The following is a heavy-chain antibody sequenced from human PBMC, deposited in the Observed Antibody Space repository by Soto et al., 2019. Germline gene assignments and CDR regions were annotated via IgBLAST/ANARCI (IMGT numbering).Heavy chain of an antibody. J-gene: IGHJ3*02. CDR3: ARDGYYDSSGSPPAAFDI. V-gene: IGHV3-48*01. Sequence: GGSLRLSCAASGITFIYAWMYWVRQAPGKGLEWVSYISSSSTIYYADSVKGRFTISRDNAKNSLYLQMNSLRAEDTAVYYCARDGYYDSSGSPPAAFDIWGQGTMVTVSS. D-gene: IGHD3-22*01. CDR1: GITFIYAW. CDR2: ISSSSTI.